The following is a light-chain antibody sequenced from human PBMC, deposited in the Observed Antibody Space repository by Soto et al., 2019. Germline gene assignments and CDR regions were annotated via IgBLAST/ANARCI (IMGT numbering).Light chain of an antibody. CDR1: QGISSY. J-gene: IGKJ4*01. V-gene: IGKV1-8*01. CDR2: AAS. CDR3: QQYYSYPRVT. Sequence: AIRMTQSPSSFSASTGDRVTITCRASQGISSYLAWYQQKPGKAPKLLIYAASTLQSGVPSRFRGRGSGTDFTLTISCLQSEDFATYYCQQYYSYPRVTFGGGTKVEIK.